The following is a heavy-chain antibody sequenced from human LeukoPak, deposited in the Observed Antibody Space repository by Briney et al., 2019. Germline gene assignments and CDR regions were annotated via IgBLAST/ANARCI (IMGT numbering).Heavy chain of an antibody. J-gene: IGHJ6*03. CDR3: ARTTEAHSWRTRYYDYYMDV. CDR2: IYYSGST. CDR1: GGSISGYY. V-gene: IGHV4-59*01. Sequence: PSETLSLTCKVSGGSISGYYWSWIRQPPGKGLEWIGYIYYSGSTNYNPSLKSRVTISVDTSKNQFSLKLSSVTAADTAVYYCARTTEAHSWRTRYYDYYMDVWGKGTTVTVSS. D-gene: IGHD6-13*01.